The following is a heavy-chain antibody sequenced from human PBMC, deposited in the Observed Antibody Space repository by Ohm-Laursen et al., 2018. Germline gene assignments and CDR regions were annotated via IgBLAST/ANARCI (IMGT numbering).Heavy chain of an antibody. CDR2: IRQDGSEI. CDR1: GFTLGSHW. J-gene: IGHJ5*02. V-gene: IGHV3-7*01. CDR3: ARGAYAS. Sequence: SLRLSCAASGFTLGSHWMSWVRQAPGKGLEWVANIRQDGSEIYYVDSVKGRFTISRDNAKNSLYLQMNSLRADDTAVYYCARGAYASWGQGTLVTVSS. D-gene: IGHD3-16*01.